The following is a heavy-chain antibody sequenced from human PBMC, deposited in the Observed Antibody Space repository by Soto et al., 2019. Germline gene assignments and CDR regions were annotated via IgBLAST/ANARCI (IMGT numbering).Heavy chain of an antibody. CDR2: ISYDGNNK. V-gene: IGHV3-30*18. J-gene: IGHJ6*02. Sequence: QVQLVESGGGVVQPGRSLRLSCGASGFKFSTYGMHWVRQAPGKGLEWVAVISYDGNNKDYADSVKGRFTISRDNSKNPSYLQMNSLRAEDTAVYYCAKGLVGYVFGVQDYYFGMDVWGQGTTVAVSS. CDR3: AKGLVGYVFGVQDYYFGMDV. D-gene: IGHD1-26*01. CDR1: GFKFSTYG.